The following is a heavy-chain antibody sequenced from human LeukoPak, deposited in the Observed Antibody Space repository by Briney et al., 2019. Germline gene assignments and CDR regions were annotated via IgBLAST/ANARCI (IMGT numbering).Heavy chain of an antibody. J-gene: IGHJ3*02. D-gene: IGHD3-22*01. CDR3: AREGRAYYHSSGYYYDAFDI. Sequence: PGGSLRLSCAAPGFTVGSNYMSWVRQAPGKGLEWDSVIYSGGSTYYADSVKGRFTISRDNSKNTLYLQMNSLRAEDTAVYYCAREGRAYYHSSGYYYDAFDIWGQGTMLTVSS. CDR2: IYSGGST. V-gene: IGHV3-53*01. CDR1: GFTVGSNY.